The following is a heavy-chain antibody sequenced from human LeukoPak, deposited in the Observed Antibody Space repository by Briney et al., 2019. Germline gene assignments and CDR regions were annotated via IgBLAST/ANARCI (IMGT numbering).Heavy chain of an antibody. Sequence: ASVKVSCKASGYTFTSYGISWVRQAPGQGLEWMGWISAYNGNTNYAQKLQGRVTMTTDTSTSTAYMELRSLRSDDTAVYYCARAPIRSYLGYYFDYWGQGTLVTVSS. J-gene: IGHJ4*02. D-gene: IGHD1-26*01. V-gene: IGHV1-18*01. CDR2: ISAYNGNT. CDR3: ARAPIRSYLGYYFDY. CDR1: GYTFTSYG.